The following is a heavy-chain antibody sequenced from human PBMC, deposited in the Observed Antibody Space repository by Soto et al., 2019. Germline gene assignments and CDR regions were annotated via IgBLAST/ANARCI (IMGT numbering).Heavy chain of an antibody. J-gene: IGHJ5*02. Sequence: PXGSLRLSCVGSGFSLSSYAMSWVRQAPGKGLQWVSTIIGSGGSSYSQYYADSVKGRFTVSRDKSKNTLYLQITSLRVEDTAVYYCAKTTGYHPLHWFDHWGQGTLVTVSS. V-gene: IGHV3-23*01. CDR3: AKTTGYHPLHWFDH. D-gene: IGHD3-9*01. CDR1: GFSLSSYA. CDR2: IIGSGGSSYSQ.